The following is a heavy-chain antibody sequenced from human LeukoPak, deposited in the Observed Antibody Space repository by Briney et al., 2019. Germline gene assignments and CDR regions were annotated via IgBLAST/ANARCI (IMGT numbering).Heavy chain of an antibody. V-gene: IGHV3-48*04. CDR3: ARDHLDTAMVIYHYYYMDV. CDR1: GFTFSSYS. D-gene: IGHD5-18*01. Sequence: PGGSLRLSCAASGFTFSSYSMNWVRQAPGKGLEWVSYISSSSSTIYYADSVKGRFTISRDNAKNSLYLQMNSLRAEDTAVYYCARDHLDTAMVIYHYYYMDVWGKGTTVTVSS. CDR2: ISSSSSTI. J-gene: IGHJ6*03.